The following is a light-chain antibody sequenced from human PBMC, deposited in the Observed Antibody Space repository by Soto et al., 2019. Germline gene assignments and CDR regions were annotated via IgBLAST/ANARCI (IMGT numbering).Light chain of an antibody. V-gene: IGKV1-39*01. J-gene: IGKJ1*01. Sequence: DIQLTQSPSSLSASVGDCVTIGCRANETVSIYLKWYQQKQGKATKLLIYAASTLQSGVTSRFSGSGSGTHFTLAIGSLQPDDFATYHCQQSFGVHPTFGQGTKVEI. CDR2: AAS. CDR1: ETVSIY. CDR3: QQSFGVHPT.